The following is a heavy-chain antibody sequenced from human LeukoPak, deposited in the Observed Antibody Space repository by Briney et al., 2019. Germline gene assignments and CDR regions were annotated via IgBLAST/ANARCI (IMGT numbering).Heavy chain of an antibody. CDR2: IDWDDDK. V-gene: IGHV2-70*04. D-gene: IGHD6-19*01. CDR3: ARQLAVAGSYYFDY. CDR1: GGSISGYH. J-gene: IGHJ4*02. Sequence: TLSLTCNVSGGSISGYHWSWIRQPPGKALEWLARIDWDDDKFYSTSLKTRLTISKDTSKNQVVLIMTNMDPVDTATYYCARQLAVAGSYYFDYWGQGTLVTVSS.